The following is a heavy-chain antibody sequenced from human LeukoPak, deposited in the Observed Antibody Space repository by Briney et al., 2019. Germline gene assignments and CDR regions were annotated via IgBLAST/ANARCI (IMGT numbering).Heavy chain of an antibody. Sequence: GGSLRLSCAAFRFTFSNYAMSWVRQAPGKGLEWVANIKKDGSEKYYVDSVKGRFTISRDNAKNSLYLQMNSLRAEDTAVYYCATDVHDYGDYWGQGTLVTVSS. V-gene: IGHV3-7*01. CDR1: RFTFSNYA. CDR2: IKKDGSEK. D-gene: IGHD1-1*01. CDR3: ATDVHDYGDY. J-gene: IGHJ4*02.